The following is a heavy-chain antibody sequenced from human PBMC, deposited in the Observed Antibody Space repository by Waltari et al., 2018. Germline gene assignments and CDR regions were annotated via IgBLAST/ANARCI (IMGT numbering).Heavy chain of an antibody. V-gene: IGHV4-39*07. J-gene: IGHJ4*02. Sequence: QLQLQESGPGLVTPSETLSLTCTVSGGSISSSSYYWGWIRQPPGKGLEWIGSIYYSGSTYYNPSLKSRVTISVDTSKNQFSLKLSSVTAADTAVYYCAREEYDSSGYYGYWGQGTLVTVSS. D-gene: IGHD3-22*01. CDR2: IYYSGST. CDR3: AREEYDSSGYYGY. CDR1: GGSISSSSYY.